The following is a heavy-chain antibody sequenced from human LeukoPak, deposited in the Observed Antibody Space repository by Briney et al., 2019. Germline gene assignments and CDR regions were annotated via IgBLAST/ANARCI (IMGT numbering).Heavy chain of an antibody. CDR1: GDSISSGDYY. CDR2: ISSSGST. V-gene: IGHV4-61*02. CDR3: VRGPYSYDSSGAFDI. J-gene: IGHJ3*02. D-gene: IGHD3-22*01. Sequence: SQTLSLTCTVSGDSISSGDYYWSWIRQPAGKGLEWIGRISSSGSTNYNPSLKSRVTISVDTSKNQFSLKLSSVTAADTAVYFCVRGPYSYDSSGAFDIWGQGTMVTVSS.